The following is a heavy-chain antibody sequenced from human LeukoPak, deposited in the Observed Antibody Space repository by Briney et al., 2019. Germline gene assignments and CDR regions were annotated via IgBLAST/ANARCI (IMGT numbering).Heavy chain of an antibody. CDR2: IYHSGST. V-gene: IGHV4-4*02. D-gene: IGHD5-24*01. CDR1: GGSISSSNW. CDR3: ARRNQDGYRGLPFDY. Sequence: SETLSLTCAVSGGSISSSNWWSWVRQPPGKGLEWIGEIYHSGSTNYDPSLKSRVTISVDKSKNQFSLKLSSVTAADTAVYYCARRNQDGYRGLPFDYWGQGTLVTVSS. J-gene: IGHJ4*02.